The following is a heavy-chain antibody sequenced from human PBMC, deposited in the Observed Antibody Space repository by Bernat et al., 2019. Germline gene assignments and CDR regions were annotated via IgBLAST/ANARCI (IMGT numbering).Heavy chain of an antibody. CDR2: ISYDGSNK. Sequence: QVQLVESGGGVVQPGRSLRLSCAASGFTFSSYGMHWVRQAPGKGLEWVAVISYDGSNKYYADSVKGRFTISRDNSKNTLYLQMNSLRAEDTAVYYFANSALYWSGGRCYQLDYWGQGTLVTVSS. CDR3: ANSALYWSGGRCYQLDY. J-gene: IGHJ4*02. CDR1: GFTFSSYG. V-gene: IGHV3-30*18. D-gene: IGHD2-15*01.